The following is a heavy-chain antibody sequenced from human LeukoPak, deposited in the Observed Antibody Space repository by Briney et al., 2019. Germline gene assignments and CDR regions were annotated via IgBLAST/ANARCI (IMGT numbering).Heavy chain of an antibody. CDR3: ASPEMARDGTYARDV. D-gene: IGHD5-24*01. Sequence: GGSLRLSCAASGFTVSSTYMSWVRQAPGKGLEWVSVIYSGGSTYYADSVKGRFTISRDNSKNTLYLQMNSLRAEDTAVYYCASPEMARDGTYARDVWGQGTTVTVSS. CDR1: GFTVSSTY. J-gene: IGHJ6*02. V-gene: IGHV3-53*01. CDR2: IYSGGST.